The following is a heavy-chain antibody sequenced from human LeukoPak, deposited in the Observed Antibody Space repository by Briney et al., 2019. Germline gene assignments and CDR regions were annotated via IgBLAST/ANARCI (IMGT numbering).Heavy chain of an antibody. CDR3: ARGLGYCSGGSCSHFDY. D-gene: IGHD2-15*01. CDR2: MNPNSGNT. Sequence: GSMKVSCKASGYTFTSYDINWVRQAPGQGLEWMGWMNPNSGNTGYAQKFQGRVTMTTNTSISTAYMQLSSLRSEDTAVYYCARGLGYCSGGSCSHFDYWGQGTVVTVSS. CDR1: GYTFTSYD. V-gene: IGHV1-8*01. J-gene: IGHJ4*02.